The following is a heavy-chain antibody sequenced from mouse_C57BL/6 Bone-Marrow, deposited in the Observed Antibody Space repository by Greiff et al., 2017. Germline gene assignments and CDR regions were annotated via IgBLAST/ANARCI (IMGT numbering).Heavy chain of an antibody. J-gene: IGHJ3*01. CDR1: GFTFSSYA. D-gene: IGHD1-1*01. CDR3: ARDSTPGWFAY. CDR2: ISDGGSYT. Sequence: EVQVVESGGGLVKPGGSLKLSCAASGFTFSSYALSWVRQTPEKRLEWVATISDGGSYTYYPDNVKGRFTISRDNAKNNLYLQMSHLKSEDTAMYYCARDSTPGWFAYWGQGTLATVSA. V-gene: IGHV5-4*01.